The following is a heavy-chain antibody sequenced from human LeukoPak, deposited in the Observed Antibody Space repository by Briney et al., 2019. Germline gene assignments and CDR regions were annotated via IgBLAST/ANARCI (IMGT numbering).Heavy chain of an antibody. CDR1: GFSVRSNF. J-gene: IGHJ4*02. CDR2: IYGESTT. CDR3: AGGRVIQADLDF. D-gene: IGHD2/OR15-2a*01. Sequence: GGSLRLSCVVCGFSVRSNFMNWVRQAPGKGLEWVSVIYGESTTYYAASVKGRFTISRDKSKNTVFLQMNSLRVEDTAVYYCAGGRVIQADLDFWGQGSLVTVSS. V-gene: IGHV3-53*01.